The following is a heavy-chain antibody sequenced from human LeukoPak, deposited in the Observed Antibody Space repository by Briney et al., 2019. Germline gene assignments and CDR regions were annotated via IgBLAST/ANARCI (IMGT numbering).Heavy chain of an antibody. CDR3: ARETFYGDSGFDY. Sequence: PVKVSCKASGGTFSSYAISWVRQAPGQGLEWMGGIIPIFGTANYAQKFQGRVTITRDTSASTAYTELSSLRSEDTAVYYCARETFYGDSGFDYWGQGTLVTVSS. V-gene: IGHV1-69*05. J-gene: IGHJ4*02. CDR1: GGTFSSYA. D-gene: IGHD4-17*01. CDR2: IIPIFGTA.